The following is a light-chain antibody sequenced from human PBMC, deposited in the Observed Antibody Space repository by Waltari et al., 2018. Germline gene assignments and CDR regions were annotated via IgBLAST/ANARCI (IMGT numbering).Light chain of an antibody. J-gene: IGLJ3*02. CDR1: SSDVGNSNS. CDR2: DVS. Sequence: QSALTQPASVSGSPRQSVTISCTGTSSDVGNSNSVSWYQAHPGQGPKVIIYDVSDRPSEVSARFSGSKSGNTASLTISGLQAEDEADYYCSSESSEKVVVFGGGTKVTVL. CDR3: SSESSEKVVV. V-gene: IGLV2-14*03.